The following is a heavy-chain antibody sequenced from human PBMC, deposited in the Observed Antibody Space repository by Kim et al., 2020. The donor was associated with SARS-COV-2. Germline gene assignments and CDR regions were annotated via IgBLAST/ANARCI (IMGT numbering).Heavy chain of an antibody. CDR1: GFTFSSYA. V-gene: IGHV3-30-3*01. D-gene: IGHD4-17*01. CDR2: ISYDGSNK. J-gene: IGHJ3*02. CDR3: ASISHDYGDYGAFDI. Sequence: GGSLRLSCAASGFTFSSYAMHWVRQAPGKGLEWVAVISYDGSNKYYADSVKGRFTISRDNSKNTLYLQMNSLRAEDTAVYYCASISHDYGDYGAFDIW.